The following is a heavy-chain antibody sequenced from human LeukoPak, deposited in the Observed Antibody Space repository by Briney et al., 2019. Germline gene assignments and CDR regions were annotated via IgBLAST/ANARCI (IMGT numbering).Heavy chain of an antibody. D-gene: IGHD3-22*01. CDR2: INHSGST. J-gene: IGHJ4*02. V-gene: IGHV4-34*01. Sequence: SETLSLTCTVSGDSISSYYWSWLRQPPGKGREWRGEINHSGSTNYNPSLKSRVTISVDTSKNQFSLKLSSVTAADTAVYYCARGLPKYYYDRSRGSERLDYWGQGTLVTVSS. CDR1: GDSISSYY. CDR3: ARGLPKYYYDRSRGSERLDY.